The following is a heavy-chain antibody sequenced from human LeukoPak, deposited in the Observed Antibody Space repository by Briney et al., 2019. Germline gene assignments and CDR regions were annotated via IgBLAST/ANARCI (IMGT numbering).Heavy chain of an antibody. CDR2: ISSGSSYI. CDR3: ARQKYLRGPDVEYFDH. D-gene: IGHD5/OR15-5a*01. CDR1: GFTFSSYT. V-gene: IGHV3-21*01. J-gene: IGHJ4*02. Sequence: KPGGSLRLSCAASGFTFSSYTMNWVRQAPGKGLEWVSIISSGSSYIHYADSVKGRFTISRDNAKNSLYLQMNSLRAEDTAVYYCARQKYLRGPDVEYFDHWGQGTLVTVSS.